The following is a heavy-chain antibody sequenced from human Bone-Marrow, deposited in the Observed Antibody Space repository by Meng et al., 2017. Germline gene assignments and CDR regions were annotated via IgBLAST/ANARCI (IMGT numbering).Heavy chain of an antibody. J-gene: IGHJ6*02. CDR1: GGSISSGGYY. Sequence: LRLSCTVSGGSISSGGYYWSWIRQHPGKGLEWIGYIYYSGSTYYSPSLKSRVTISVDTSKNQFSLKLSSVTAADTAVYYCASKISLGEEYYYGMDVWGQGTTVTVSS. CDR2: IYYSGST. V-gene: IGHV4-31*03. CDR3: ASKISLGEEYYYGMDV. D-gene: IGHD3-16*01.